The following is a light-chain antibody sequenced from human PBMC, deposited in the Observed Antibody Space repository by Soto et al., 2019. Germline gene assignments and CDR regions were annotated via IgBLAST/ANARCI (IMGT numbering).Light chain of an antibody. CDR3: SSYAGSNNFV. J-gene: IGLJ2*01. Sequence: QSALTQPPSASGSPGQSVTISCTGTSSDVGGYNYVSWYQQHPGKAPKLMIYEVSKRPSGVPDRCSGSKSGNTASLTVSGLQAEDEADYYCSSYAGSNNFVFGGGTKVTVL. CDR1: SSDVGGYNY. V-gene: IGLV2-8*01. CDR2: EVS.